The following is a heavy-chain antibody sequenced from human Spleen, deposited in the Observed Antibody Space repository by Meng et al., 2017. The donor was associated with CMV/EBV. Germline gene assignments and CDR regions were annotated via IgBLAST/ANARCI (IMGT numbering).Heavy chain of an antibody. Sequence: QASGYTFSRYGLSWVRQAPGQGLGWMGWISAYNGNTNYAQKLQGRVTMTTDTSTSTAYMELRSLRSDDTAVYYCARESRDGYNSFDYWGQGTLVTVSS. J-gene: IGHJ4*02. CDR3: ARESRDGYNSFDY. CDR2: ISAYNGNT. CDR1: GYTFSRYG. D-gene: IGHD5-24*01. V-gene: IGHV1-18*01.